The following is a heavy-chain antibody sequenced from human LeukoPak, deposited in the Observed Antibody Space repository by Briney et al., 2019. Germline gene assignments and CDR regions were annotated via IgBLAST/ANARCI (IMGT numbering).Heavy chain of an antibody. CDR3: VNQISGWVY. V-gene: IGHV3-64D*06. Sequence: PGGSLRLSCSASGFTFSTYTMHWVRQAPGKGLEYVSAISSNGGSTYHADSVKGRFTSSRDNSKNTLYLQMSSLRAEDTAVYYCVNQISGWVYWGQGTLVTVSS. D-gene: IGHD6-19*01. CDR1: GFTFSTYT. CDR2: ISSNGGST. J-gene: IGHJ4*02.